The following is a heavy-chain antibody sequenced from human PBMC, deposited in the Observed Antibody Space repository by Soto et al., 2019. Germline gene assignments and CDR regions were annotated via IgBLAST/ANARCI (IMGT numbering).Heavy chain of an antibody. J-gene: IGHJ6*03. Sequence: GGSLRLSCAASGFTFSDYYMSWIRQAPGKGLEWVSYISSSGSTIYYADNVEGRYTISRDNAKNSLYLQMNSIRAEDTEMYYCARFYIVVVPAAMRGSPYYYYYYMDVWGKGTTVTVSS. D-gene: IGHD2-2*01. V-gene: IGHV3-11*01. CDR2: ISSSGSTI. CDR3: ARFYIVVVPAAMRGSPYYYYYYMDV. CDR1: GFTFSDYY.